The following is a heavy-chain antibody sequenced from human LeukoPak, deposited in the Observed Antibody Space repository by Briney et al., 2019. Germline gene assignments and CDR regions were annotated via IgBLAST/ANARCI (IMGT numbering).Heavy chain of an antibody. CDR3: ARAPSYGSGSSGY. CDR1: GFTFSSYS. J-gene: IGHJ4*02. D-gene: IGHD3-10*01. V-gene: IGHV3-21*01. CDR2: ISSSSSYI. Sequence: GGSLRLSCAASGFTFSSYSMNWVRQAPGKGLEWVSSISSSSSYIYYADSVKGRFTISRDNAKSSLYLQMNSLRAEDTAVYYCARAPSYGSGSSGYWGQGTLVTVSS.